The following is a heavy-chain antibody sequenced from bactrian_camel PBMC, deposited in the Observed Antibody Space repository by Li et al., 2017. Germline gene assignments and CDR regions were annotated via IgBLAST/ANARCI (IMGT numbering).Heavy chain of an antibody. Sequence: HVQLVESGGGLVQPGGSLRLSCAASGLDFSSWYMAWVRQTPGKGLEWVGEINEGGWKTWYADSVKGRFTISKDNAKNTLYLQMNSLKPEDTAVYYCTLRRGGYCPRSPRAPDFGYWGQGTQVTVS. D-gene: IGHD2*01. J-gene: IGHJ6*01. CDR1: GLDFSSWY. V-gene: IGHV3S6*01. CDR3: TLRRGGYCPRSPRAPDFGY. CDR2: INEGGWKT.